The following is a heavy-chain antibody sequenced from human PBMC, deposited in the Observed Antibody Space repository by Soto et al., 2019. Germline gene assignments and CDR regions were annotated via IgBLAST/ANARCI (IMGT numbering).Heavy chain of an antibody. CDR3: AKSTGSWDYYYYGMDV. CDR2: ISGSGGST. J-gene: IGHJ6*02. Sequence: VGSLIFSCSASGFAFSSYAMSWVRQAPGKWLEWVSAISGSGGSTYYADSVKGRFTISRDNSKNTLYLQINSLRAEDTAVYYCAKSTGSWDYYYYGMDVWGQGTTVTVS. V-gene: IGHV3-23*01. CDR1: GFAFSSYA. D-gene: IGHD2-2*01.